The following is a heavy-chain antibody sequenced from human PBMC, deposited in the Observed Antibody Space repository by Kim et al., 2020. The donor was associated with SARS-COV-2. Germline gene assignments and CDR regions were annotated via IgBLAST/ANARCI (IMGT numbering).Heavy chain of an antibody. CDR2: I. J-gene: IGHJ3*02. CDR3: VRDRMGGAFDI. Sequence: IYYARSVKGRFTISRDKAKNSLYLQMNSLRDEETAVYYCVRDRMGGAFDIWGQGTMVTVSS. V-gene: IGHV3-48*02. D-gene: IGHD3-16*01.